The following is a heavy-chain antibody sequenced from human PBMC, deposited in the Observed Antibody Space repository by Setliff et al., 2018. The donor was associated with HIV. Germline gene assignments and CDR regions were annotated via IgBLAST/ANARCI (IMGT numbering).Heavy chain of an antibody. CDR2: ISGSGDIT. V-gene: IGHV3-23*01. J-gene: IGHJ4*02. Sequence: LSLSCAASGFSFRSYAVSWVRQAPGKGLEWVSVISGSGDITYYRDSVKGRFTVSRDNSNNTVYLQMTSLRAEDTAMYYCAKTQTVITVYGPFDSWGQGTLVTVSS. CDR3: AKTQTVITVYGPFDS. D-gene: IGHD4-4*01. CDR1: GFSFRSYA.